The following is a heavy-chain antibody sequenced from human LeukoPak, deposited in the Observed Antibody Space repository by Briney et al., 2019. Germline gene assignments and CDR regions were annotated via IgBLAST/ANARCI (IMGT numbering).Heavy chain of an antibody. CDR2: IYPGDSET. CDR1: GYSFPTYW. J-gene: IGHJ4*02. Sequence: GESLKISCKGFGYSFPTYWIGWVRQMPGKGLEWMGIIYPGDSETRYSPSFQGQVTISADKSISTAYLQWSRLKASDTAMYYCARKSRADYWGQGTLVTVSS. CDR3: ARKSRADY. V-gene: IGHV5-51*01.